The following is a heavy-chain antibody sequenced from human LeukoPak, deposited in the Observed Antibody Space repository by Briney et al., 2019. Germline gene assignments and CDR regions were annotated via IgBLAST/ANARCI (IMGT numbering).Heavy chain of an antibody. D-gene: IGHD3-9*01. J-gene: IGHJ3*02. CDR3: AKDLSRYFDWSPDAFDI. CDR2: ISGSGGST. V-gene: IGHV3-23*01. Sequence: GGSLRLSCAASGFTFSSYGMSWVRQAPGKGLEWVSAISGSGGSTYYADSVKGRVTISRDNSKNTLYLQMNSLRAEDTAVYYCAKDLSRYFDWSPDAFDIWGQGTMVTVSS. CDR1: GFTFSSYG.